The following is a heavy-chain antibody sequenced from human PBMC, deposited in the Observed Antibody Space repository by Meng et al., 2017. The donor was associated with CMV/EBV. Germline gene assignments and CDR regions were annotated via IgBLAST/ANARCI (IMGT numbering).Heavy chain of an antibody. CDR2: IVVGSGNT. Sequence: SVKVSCKASGFTFTSSAVQWVRQARGQRLEWIGWIVVGSGNTNYAQKFQERVTSTRDMSTSTAYMELSSLRSEDTAVYYCAAFPIAAAGTWGWFDPWGQGTLVTVSS. CDR1: GFTFTSSA. J-gene: IGHJ5*02. CDR3: AAFPIAAAGTWGWFDP. D-gene: IGHD6-13*01. V-gene: IGHV1-58*01.